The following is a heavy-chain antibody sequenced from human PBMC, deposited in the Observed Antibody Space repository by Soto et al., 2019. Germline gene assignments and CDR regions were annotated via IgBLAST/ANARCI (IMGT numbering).Heavy chain of an antibody. Sequence: ASVKVSCKTSGYSFTKYGLHWVRQAPGQRLDWMGWINPGNGDTKYSQKFQGRVTITRDTSATTAYRELSSLRSEDSAVFYCARTDCSSTSCYNYYYYGMDVWGQGTTVTVSS. J-gene: IGHJ6*02. CDR3: ARTDCSSTSCYNYYYYGMDV. D-gene: IGHD2-2*01. CDR2: INPGNGDT. V-gene: IGHV1-3*01. CDR1: GYSFTKYG.